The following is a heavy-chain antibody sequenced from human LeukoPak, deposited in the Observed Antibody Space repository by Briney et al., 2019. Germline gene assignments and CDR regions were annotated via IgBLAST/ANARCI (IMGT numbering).Heavy chain of an antibody. D-gene: IGHD3-22*01. CDR1: GFTFSSYS. J-gene: IGHJ4*02. Sequence: GGSLRLSCAASGFTFSSYSMNWVHQAPGKGLEWVSYISSSSSTIYYADSVKGRFTISRDNSKNTLYLQMNSLRAEDTAVYYCAKDYHSSGYYLTHFDYWGQGTLVTVSS. V-gene: IGHV3-48*01. CDR2: ISSSSSTI. CDR3: AKDYHSSGYYLTHFDY.